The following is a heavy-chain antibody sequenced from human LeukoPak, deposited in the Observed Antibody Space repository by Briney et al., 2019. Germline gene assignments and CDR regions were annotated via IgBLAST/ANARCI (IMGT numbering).Heavy chain of an antibody. CDR1: GGSFSGYY. D-gene: IGHD3-3*01. V-gene: IGHV4-34*01. J-gene: IGHJ3*02. CDR2: INHSGST. CDR3: ARGRYYDFWSGTPSGAFDI. Sequence: SETLSLTCAVYGGSFSGYYWSWIRQPPGKELEWIGEINHSGSTNYNPSLKSRVTISVDTSKNQFSLKLSSVTAADTAVYYCARGRYYDFWSGTPSGAFDIWGQGTMVTVSS.